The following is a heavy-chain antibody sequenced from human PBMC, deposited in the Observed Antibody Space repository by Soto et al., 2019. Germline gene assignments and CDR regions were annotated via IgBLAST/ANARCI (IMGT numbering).Heavy chain of an antibody. J-gene: IGHJ5*02. CDR1: GGSTSSSDYY. Sequence: QLQLQESGPGLVKPSETLSLTCTVSGGSTSSSDYYWGWIRQPPGKGLEWIGSISYIGSTYYNPSLKSRVTISVDTSKTQFSLNLSSVTAADTAVYFCARGSSGITPHWFGPWGQGTLVTVSS. D-gene: IGHD6-19*01. CDR2: ISYIGST. V-gene: IGHV4-39*01. CDR3: ARGSSGITPHWFGP.